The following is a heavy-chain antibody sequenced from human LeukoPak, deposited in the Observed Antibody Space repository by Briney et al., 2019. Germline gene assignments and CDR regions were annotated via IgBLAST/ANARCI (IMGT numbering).Heavy chain of an antibody. J-gene: IGHJ6*03. V-gene: IGHV4-4*02. D-gene: IGHD3-16*02. CDR1: GGSISSSNW. Sequence: PSETLSLTCAVSGGSISSSNWWSWVRQPPGKGLEWIGEVYHSGSTNYNPSLKSRVAISVDKSKNQFSLKLSSVTAADTAVYYCARAATFGGVIGTYYYYYYMDVWGKGTTVTVSS. CDR3: ARAATFGGVIGTYYYYYYMDV. CDR2: VYHSGST.